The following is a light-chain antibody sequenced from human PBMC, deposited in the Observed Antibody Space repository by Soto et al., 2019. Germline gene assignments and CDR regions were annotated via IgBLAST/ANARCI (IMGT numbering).Light chain of an antibody. CDR3: GTWDDSLNVV. CDR2: SND. J-gene: IGLJ3*02. CDR1: SSNIGSNT. V-gene: IGLV1-44*01. Sequence: QSVLTQSPSASGTPGQRVSISCSGSSSNIGSNTVSWYQHVPGTAPKLLIYSNDQRPSAVPGRFSGSKSGSSASLAISGLQSEDEAYYYCGTWDDSLNVVFGGGTKVTVL.